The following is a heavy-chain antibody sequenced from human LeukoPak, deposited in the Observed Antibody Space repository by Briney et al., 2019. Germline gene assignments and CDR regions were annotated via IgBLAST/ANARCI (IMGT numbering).Heavy chain of an antibody. D-gene: IGHD2-15*01. CDR2: ISSGSNTI. CDR1: GFIFSTYS. J-gene: IGHJ6*03. CDR3: ARGCSGGTCKQYMDV. V-gene: IGHV3-48*04. Sequence: GGSLRLSCAASGFIFSTYSMNWVRQAPGRGLEWVSYISSGSNTIYYAESVKGRFTISRDNAQNSLHLQMNSLRGEDAAVYYCARGCSGGTCKQYMDVWGKGTTVTVSS.